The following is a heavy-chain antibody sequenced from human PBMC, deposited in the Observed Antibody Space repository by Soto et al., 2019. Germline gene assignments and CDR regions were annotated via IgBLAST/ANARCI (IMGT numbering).Heavy chain of an antibody. V-gene: IGHV4-39*01. CDR3: ARPRYRIVTSGYYSFDY. CDR2: IYFSGSGTS. Sequence: LSLTCSVCGDFIGTITYYWAWVGQAPGKGLEWVGSIYFSGSGTSHYNPSLKSRVTISGDTSKNQFSLKLTSVTAADTAVYYCARPRYRIVTSGYYSFDYCGQATLVTVSS. D-gene: IGHD3-22*01. CDR1: GDFIGTITYY. J-gene: IGHJ4*02.